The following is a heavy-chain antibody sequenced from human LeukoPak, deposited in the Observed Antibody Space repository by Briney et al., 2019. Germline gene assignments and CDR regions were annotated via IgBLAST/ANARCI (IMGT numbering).Heavy chain of an antibody. V-gene: IGHV4-59*01. D-gene: IGHD4-23*01. Sequence: SETLSLTCTVSGNSFGDYYWSWIRQPAGKGLEWIAYIYHSGSTNYNPSLKSRVTISVDTSKNQFSVKLNSVTAADTAVYYCARDGYGGIDYWGQGILVTVSS. CDR2: IYHSGST. CDR1: GNSFGDYY. CDR3: ARDGYGGIDY. J-gene: IGHJ4*02.